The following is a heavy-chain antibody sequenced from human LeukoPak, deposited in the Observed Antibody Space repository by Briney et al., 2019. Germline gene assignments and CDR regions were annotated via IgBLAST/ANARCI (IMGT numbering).Heavy chain of an antibody. D-gene: IGHD3-9*01. CDR1: GDSVSSNSAA. J-gene: IGHJ3*02. CDR2: TYYRSKWYN. Sequence: SQTLSLTCAISGDSVSSNSAAWNWIRQSPSRGLEWLGRTYYRSKWYNDYAVSVKSRITINPDTSKNQFSLRLNSVTPEDTAVYYCARVAGYYDILTAVMGAFVIWGQGTMVTVSS. CDR3: ARVAGYYDILTAVMGAFVI. V-gene: IGHV6-1*01.